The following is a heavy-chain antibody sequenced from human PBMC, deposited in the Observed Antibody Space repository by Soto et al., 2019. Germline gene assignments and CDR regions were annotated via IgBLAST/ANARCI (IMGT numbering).Heavy chain of an antibody. CDR2: IIPIFGKA. J-gene: IGHJ4*02. CDR3: AGSRDSIAVAGTGLNSAVDY. D-gene: IGHD6-19*01. Sequence: QVQLVQSGAEVKKPGSSVKVSCKASGGTFSSYAISWVRQAPGQGLEWLGGIIPIFGKANYAQKFQGRVTITADESTSTAYMELSSLRSEYTAVYYCAGSRDSIAVAGTGLNSAVDYWGQGTLVTVSS. V-gene: IGHV1-69*01. CDR1: GGTFSSYA.